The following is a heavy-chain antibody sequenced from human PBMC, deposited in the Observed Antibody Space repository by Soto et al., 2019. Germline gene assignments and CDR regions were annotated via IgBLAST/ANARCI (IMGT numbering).Heavy chain of an antibody. V-gene: IGHV3-23*01. J-gene: IGHJ4*02. CDR1: GFTFSSYA. D-gene: IGHD6-19*01. CDR2: ISGSGGRT. CDR3: AKEEAVAGTVVDY. Sequence: GGSLRLSCAASGFTFSSYAMTWVRQAPGKGLEWVSTISGSGGRTYYADSVKGRSTISRDNSKNTLYLQMNSLRAEDTAIYYCAKEEAVAGTVVDYWGQGTLVTVSS.